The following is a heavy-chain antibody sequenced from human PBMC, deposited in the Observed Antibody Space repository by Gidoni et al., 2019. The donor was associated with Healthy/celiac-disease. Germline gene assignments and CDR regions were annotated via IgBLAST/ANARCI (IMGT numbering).Heavy chain of an antibody. D-gene: IGHD6-6*01. CDR2: IWYDGSNK. CDR3: ARGQGHSSSSRDLYYYYYYMDV. J-gene: IGHJ6*03. CDR1: GFTFSSYG. V-gene: IGHV3-33*01. Sequence: QVQLVESGGGVVQPGRSLRLSCAASGFTFSSYGMHWVRQAPGKGLEWVAVIWYDGSNKYYADSVKGRFTISRDNSKNTLYLQMNSLRAEDTAVYYCARGQGHSSSSRDLYYYYYYMDVWGKGTTVTVSS.